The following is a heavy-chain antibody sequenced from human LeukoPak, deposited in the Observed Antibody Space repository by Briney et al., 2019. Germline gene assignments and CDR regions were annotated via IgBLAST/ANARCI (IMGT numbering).Heavy chain of an antibody. CDR3: AKARYSGSPALDF. D-gene: IGHD1-26*01. CDR2: TRYDESKT. V-gene: IGHV3-30*02. CDR1: GFTFSNNG. Sequence: GGSLRLSCAASGFTFSNNGMHWVRQTPGKGLEWVAFTRYDESKTFYGDSERGRFTISRDNSKNTLYLQMNSLTTDDSAVYYCAKARYSGSPALDFWGQGTLVTVSS. J-gene: IGHJ4*02.